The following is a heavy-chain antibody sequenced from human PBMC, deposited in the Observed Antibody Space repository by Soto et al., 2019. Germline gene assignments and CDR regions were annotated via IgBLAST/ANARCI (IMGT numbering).Heavy chain of an antibody. CDR3: ARHPSDFWFDP. V-gene: IGHV4-39*01. CDR2: IYYSGST. J-gene: IGHJ5*02. Sequence: QLQLQESGPGLVKPSETLSLTCSVSGGSISSSSYFCGWIRQPPGKGLEWIGSIYYSGSTYYNPSLKSRVTVSVDTSKNQFSLKLSSVTAADTAVYYCARHPSDFWFDPWGQGTLVTLSS. CDR1: GGSISSSSYF. D-gene: IGHD2-21*02.